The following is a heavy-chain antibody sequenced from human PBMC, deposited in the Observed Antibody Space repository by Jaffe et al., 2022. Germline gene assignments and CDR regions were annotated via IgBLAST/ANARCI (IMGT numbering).Heavy chain of an antibody. CDR1: GFSLSTSGVG. CDR2: IYWNDDK. J-gene: IGHJ5*02. D-gene: IGHD4-17*01. CDR3: AHQDYGDYANWFDP. Sequence: QITLKESGPTLVKPTQTLTLTCTFSGFSLSTSGVGVGWIRQPPGKALEWLALIYWNDDKRYSPSLKSRLTITKDTSKNQVVLTMTNMDPVDTATYYCAHQDYGDYANWFDPWGQGTLVTVSS. V-gene: IGHV2-5*01.